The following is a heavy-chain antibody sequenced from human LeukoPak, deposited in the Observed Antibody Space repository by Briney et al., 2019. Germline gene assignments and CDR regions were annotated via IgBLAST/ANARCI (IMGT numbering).Heavy chain of an antibody. CDR3: ARERPRAWFDP. J-gene: IGHJ5*02. CDR1: GGSISSYY. CDR2: IYYSGST. V-gene: IGHV4-59*01. Sequence: PSETLSLTCTVSGGSISSYYWSWIRQPPGKGLEWIGYIYYSGSTNYNPSLKSRVTISVDTSKNRFSLKLSSVTAADTAVYYCARERPRAWFDPWGQGTLVTVSS.